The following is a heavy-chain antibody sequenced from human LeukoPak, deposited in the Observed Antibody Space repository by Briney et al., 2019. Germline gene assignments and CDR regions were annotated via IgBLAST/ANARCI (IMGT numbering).Heavy chain of an antibody. J-gene: IGHJ4*02. Sequence: SEALSLTCTVSGGSISSHYWTWIRQPPGKGLEWIGYIYYSGSSDYNPSLKSRVTMSVDTSKNQFSLKLSSVTAADTAVYYCARHYYDRSGYFYQDYWGQGTLVTVSS. CDR2: IYYSGSS. V-gene: IGHV4-59*08. CDR3: ARHYYDRSGYFYQDY. D-gene: IGHD3-22*01. CDR1: GGSISSHY.